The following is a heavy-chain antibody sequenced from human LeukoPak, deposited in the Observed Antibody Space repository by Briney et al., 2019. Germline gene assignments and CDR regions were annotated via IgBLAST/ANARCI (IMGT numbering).Heavy chain of an antibody. J-gene: IGHJ4*02. CDR2: IKQDGSER. D-gene: IGHD2-2*01. V-gene: IGHV3-7*01. CDR1: GFSFSNW. Sequence: GGSLRLSCAASGFSFSNWMSWVRQAPGKGLEWVAIIKQDGSERYYVDSVKGRFTISRDNSRNSLYLQMDILRAEDTAVYYCATDNVYCSRTSCYQTFDYWGQGTLVTVPS. CDR3: ATDNVYCSRTSCYQTFDY.